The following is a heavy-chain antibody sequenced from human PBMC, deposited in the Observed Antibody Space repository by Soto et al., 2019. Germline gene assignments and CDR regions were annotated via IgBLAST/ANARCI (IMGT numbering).Heavy chain of an antibody. V-gene: IGHV1-18*01. CDR3: AREVYYIVATIRWFDP. CDR1: GYTFTSYG. CDR2: ISAYNGNT. J-gene: IGHJ5*02. D-gene: IGHD5-12*01. Sequence: VASVKVSCKASGYTFTSYGISWVRQAPGQGLEWMGWISAYNGNTNYAQKLQGRVTMTTDTSTSTAYMELRSLRSDDTAVYYCAREVYYIVATIRWFDPWGQGTLVTVSS.